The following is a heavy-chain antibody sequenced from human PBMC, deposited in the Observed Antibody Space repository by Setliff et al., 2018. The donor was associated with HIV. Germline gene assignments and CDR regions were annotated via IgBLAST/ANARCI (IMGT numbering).Heavy chain of an antibody. CDR1: GFTFSTRA. J-gene: IGHJ4*02. CDR3: ARVQQQLLQEDDYFDY. Sequence: AGGSLRLSCAVSGFTFSTRAMSWVRQAPGKGLEWVSTITDSGAGTNYADSVKGRFTISRDNSKNTLFLQMNSLRPEDTAVYYCARVQQQLLQEDDYFDYWGQGTLVTVSS. V-gene: IGHV3-23*01. CDR2: ITDSGAGT. D-gene: IGHD6-13*01.